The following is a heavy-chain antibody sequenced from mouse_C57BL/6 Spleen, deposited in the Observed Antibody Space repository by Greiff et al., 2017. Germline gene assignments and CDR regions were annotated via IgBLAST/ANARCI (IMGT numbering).Heavy chain of an antibody. V-gene: IGHV1-55*01. CDR1: GYTFTSYW. Sequence: QVQLQQPGAELVKPGASVKMSCKASGYTFTSYWITWVKQRPGQGLEWIGDIYPGSGSTNYNEKFKSKATLTVDTSSSTAYMQLSSLTSDDSAVYYCARWRDYGDYYAMDYWGQGTSVTVSS. J-gene: IGHJ4*01. D-gene: IGHD2-4*01. CDR2: IYPGSGST. CDR3: ARWRDYGDYYAMDY.